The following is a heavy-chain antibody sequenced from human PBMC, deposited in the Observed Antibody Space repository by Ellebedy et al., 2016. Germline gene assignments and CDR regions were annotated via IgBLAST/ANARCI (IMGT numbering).Heavy chain of an antibody. CDR3: ARPTASYDYYFDY. D-gene: IGHD3-3*01. CDR2: ISPDGGSV. Sequence: GESLKISCAASGFSFSTYWMHWVREAPGKGLMWISRISPDGGSVRYADSVKGRFTISRDNAKNSLYLQMNSLRAEDTAVYYCARPTASYDYYFDYWGQGTLVTVSS. V-gene: IGHV3-74*01. J-gene: IGHJ4*02. CDR1: GFSFSTYW.